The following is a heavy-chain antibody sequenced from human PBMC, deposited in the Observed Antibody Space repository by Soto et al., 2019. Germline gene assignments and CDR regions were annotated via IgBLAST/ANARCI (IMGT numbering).Heavy chain of an antibody. Sequence: ASVKVSCKASGYTFTSYYMHWVRQAPGQGLEWMGIINPSGGSTSYAQKFQGRVTMTRDTSTSTVYMELNSLRAEDTAVYYCARTLTMVRGVILHAFDLWGQGTMVTVSS. CDR2: INPSGGST. CDR3: ARTLTMVRGVILHAFDL. CDR1: GYTFTSYY. D-gene: IGHD3-10*01. V-gene: IGHV1-46*01. J-gene: IGHJ3*01.